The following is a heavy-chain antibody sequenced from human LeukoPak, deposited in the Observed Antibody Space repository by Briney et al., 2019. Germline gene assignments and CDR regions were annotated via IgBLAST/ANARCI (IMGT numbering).Heavy chain of an antibody. D-gene: IGHD3-22*01. Sequence: LPGGSLRLSCAASGFTFSSYSMNWVRQAPGKGLEWVSSISSSSSTIYYADSVKGRFTISRDNAKNSLYLQMNSLRAEDTAVYYCARDGTYYYDSSGPNAFDIWGQGTMVTVSS. J-gene: IGHJ3*02. V-gene: IGHV3-48*04. CDR3: ARDGTYYYDSSGPNAFDI. CDR1: GFTFSSYS. CDR2: ISSSSSTI.